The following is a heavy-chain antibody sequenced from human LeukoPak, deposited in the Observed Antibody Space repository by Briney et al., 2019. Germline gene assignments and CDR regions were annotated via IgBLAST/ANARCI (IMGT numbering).Heavy chain of an antibody. V-gene: IGHV4-59*08. J-gene: IGHJ4*02. Sequence: SETLSLTCTVPGGSISSYYWSWIRQPPGKGLEWIGYIYYSGSTNYNPSLKSRVTISVDTSKNQFSLKLSSVTAADTAVYYCARHVKGATPLFYFDYWGQGTLVTVPS. CDR2: IYYSGST. D-gene: IGHD1-26*01. CDR3: ARHVKGATPLFYFDY. CDR1: GGSISSYY.